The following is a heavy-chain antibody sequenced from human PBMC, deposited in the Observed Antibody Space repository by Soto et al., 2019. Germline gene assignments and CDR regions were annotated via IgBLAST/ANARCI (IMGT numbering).Heavy chain of an antibody. V-gene: IGHV3-23*01. Sequence: EVQLLESGGGLVQPGGSLRVSCAASGFSFTSYVMSWVRQAPGKGLEWVSAITGSGGDTYHADSVKGRFTISRDNTKNTLYLQMNSLRAEDTAVYYCAKVSANSRPYYFDSWGRGTLVTVSS. CDR2: ITGSGGDT. CDR1: GFSFTSYV. J-gene: IGHJ4*02. CDR3: AKVSANSRPYYFDS. D-gene: IGHD6-13*01.